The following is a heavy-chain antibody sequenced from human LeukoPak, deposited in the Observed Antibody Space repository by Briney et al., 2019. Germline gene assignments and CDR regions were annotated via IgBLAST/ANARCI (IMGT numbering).Heavy chain of an antibody. V-gene: IGHV3-21*04. CDR2: ISSSSYI. J-gene: IGHJ6*03. Sequence: GGSLRLSCAASGFAFSSYSMNWVRQAPGKGLEWVSSISSSSYIYYADSVKGRFTISRDNAKNSLYLQMNSLRAEDTALYYCARCGRRTYYYYYYMDVWGKGTTVTVSS. CDR1: GFAFSSYS. D-gene: IGHD1-14*01. CDR3: ARCGRRTYYYYYYMDV.